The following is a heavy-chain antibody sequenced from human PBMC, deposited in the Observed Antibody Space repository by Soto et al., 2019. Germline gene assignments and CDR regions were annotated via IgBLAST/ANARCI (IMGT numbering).Heavy chain of an antibody. J-gene: IGHJ3*02. CDR3: AREFSLNSGPHDAFDI. V-gene: IGHV3-23*01. CDR2: ISGSGGST. Sequence: GGSLRLSCAASGFTFSSYAMSWVRQAPGKGLEWVSAISGSGGSTYYADSVKGRFTISRDNSKNTLFLQMNSLRAEDTAVYYCAREFSLNSGPHDAFDIWGQGTMVTVSS. CDR1: GFTFSSYA. D-gene: IGHD1-26*01.